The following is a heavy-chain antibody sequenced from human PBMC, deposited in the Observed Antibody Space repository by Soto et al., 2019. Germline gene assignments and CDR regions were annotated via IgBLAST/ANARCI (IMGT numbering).Heavy chain of an antibody. D-gene: IGHD6-19*01. J-gene: IGHJ3*02. CDR3: AKDLNEDQWLVQIRDAFDI. Sequence: SLRLSCAASGFTFSSYGMHWVRQAPGKGLEWVAVISYDGSNKYYADSVKGRFTISRDNSKNTLYLQMNSLRAEDTAVYYCAKDLNEDQWLVQIRDAFDIWGQGTMVTVSS. CDR2: ISYDGSNK. CDR1: GFTFSSYG. V-gene: IGHV3-30*18.